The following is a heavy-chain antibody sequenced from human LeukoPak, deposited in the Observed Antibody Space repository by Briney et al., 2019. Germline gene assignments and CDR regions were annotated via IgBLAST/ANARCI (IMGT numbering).Heavy chain of an antibody. CDR1: GFTFSSYA. J-gene: IGHJ4*02. V-gene: IGHV3-23*01. D-gene: IGHD3-3*01. Sequence: GGSLRLSCAASGFTFSSYAMSWVRQAPGKGLEWVSAISGSGGSTYYADSVKGRFTISRDNSKNTLYLQTNSLRAEDTAVYYCAKELNFWSGYYPAFGYWGQGTLVTVSS. CDR2: ISGSGGST. CDR3: AKELNFWSGYYPAFGY.